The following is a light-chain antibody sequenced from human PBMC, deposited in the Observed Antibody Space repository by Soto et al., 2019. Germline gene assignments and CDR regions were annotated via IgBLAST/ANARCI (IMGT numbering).Light chain of an antibody. J-gene: IGLJ2*01. CDR1: SSDVGNYNL. V-gene: IGLV2-23*02. Sequence: QSALTQPASVSGSPGQSITISCTGTSSDVGNYNLVSWYQQQPGKAPKLMIYEVSKRPSGVSNSFSGSKSGNTASLTISGLQAEDEADDYCCSYEGSHTFRVVFGGGTKLTVL. CDR2: EVS. CDR3: CSYEGSHTFRVV.